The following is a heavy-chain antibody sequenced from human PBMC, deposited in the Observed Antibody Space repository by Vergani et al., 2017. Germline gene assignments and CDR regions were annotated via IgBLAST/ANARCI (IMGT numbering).Heavy chain of an antibody. J-gene: IGHJ5*02. D-gene: IGHD3-22*01. V-gene: IGHV1-58*01. CDR3: ASAQYYYDSSGYYYNWFDP. Sequence: QMQLVQSGPEVKKPGTSVKVSCKASGFTFTSSAVQWVRQARGQRLEWIGWIVVGSGNTNYAQKFQERVTITRDMSTSTAYMELSSLRSEDTAVYYCASAQYYYDSSGYYYNWFDPWGQGTLVTVSS. CDR1: GFTFTSSA. CDR2: IVVGSGNT.